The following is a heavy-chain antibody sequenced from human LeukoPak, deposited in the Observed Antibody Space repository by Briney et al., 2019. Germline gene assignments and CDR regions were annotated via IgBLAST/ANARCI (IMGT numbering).Heavy chain of an antibody. CDR1: GYTFTSYG. D-gene: IGHD3-10*01. V-gene: IGHV1-18*01. Sequence: ASVKVSCKASGYTFTSYGISWVRQAPGQGLEWMGWISAYNGNTNYAQKLQGRVTMTTDTSTSTAYMELRSLRSDDTAVYYCARDYPWFGELYYKYPKDQAFDYWGQGTLVTVSS. CDR3: ARDYPWFGELYYKYPKDQAFDY. CDR2: ISAYNGNT. J-gene: IGHJ4*02.